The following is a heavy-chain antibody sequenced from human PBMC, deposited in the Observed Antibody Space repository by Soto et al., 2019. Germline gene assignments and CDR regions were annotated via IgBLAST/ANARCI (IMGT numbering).Heavy chain of an antibody. Sequence: SETLSLTCTVSGDSISSSSSYRGWIRQPPGKGLEWIASIYYSGNTYYNPSLKSRVTMSVDSSKNQFSLRLSSVTAADTAVYYCARLSMIRGVLRWFDPWGQRTPVTVSS. CDR1: GDSISSSSSY. CDR2: IYYSGNT. D-gene: IGHD3-10*01. J-gene: IGHJ5*02. CDR3: ARLSMIRGVLRWFDP. V-gene: IGHV4-39*01.